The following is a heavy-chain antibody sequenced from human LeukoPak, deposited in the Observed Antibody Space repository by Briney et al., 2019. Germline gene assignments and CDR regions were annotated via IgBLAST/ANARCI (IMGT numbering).Heavy chain of an antibody. D-gene: IGHD3-16*01. CDR1: GHTFTSYG. CDR2: ISAYNGNT. CDR3: ARVPHSPDPWGY. V-gene: IGHV1-18*01. J-gene: IGHJ4*02. Sequence: ASVKVSCKASGHTFTSYGISWVRQAPGQGLEWMGWISAYNGNTNYAQKLQGRVTMTTDTSTSTAYMELRSLRSDDTAVYYCARVPHSPDPWGYWGQGTLVTVSS.